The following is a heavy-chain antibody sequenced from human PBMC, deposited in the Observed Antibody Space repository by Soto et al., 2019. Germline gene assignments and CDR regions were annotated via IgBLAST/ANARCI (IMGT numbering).Heavy chain of an antibody. Sequence: PGGPLRLSCAAFGFTFSNAWMNWVRQAPGKGREWVGRIKSKTDGGTTDYAAPVKGRFTISRDDSKNTLYLQMNSLKTEDTAVYYCTTTPISSIAARKWLHWGQGTLVTVSS. CDR3: TTTPISSIAARKWLH. J-gene: IGHJ4*02. CDR1: GFTFSNAW. CDR2: IKSKTDGGTT. D-gene: IGHD6-6*01. V-gene: IGHV3-15*07.